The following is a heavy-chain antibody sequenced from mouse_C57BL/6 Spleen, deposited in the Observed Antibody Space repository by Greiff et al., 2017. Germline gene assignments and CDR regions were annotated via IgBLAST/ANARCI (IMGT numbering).Heavy chain of an antibody. CDR1: GYTFTSSW. J-gene: IGHJ4*01. Sequence: VQLQQSGTELVKPGASVKLSCKASGYTFTSSWMHWVKQRPGQGLEWIGNINPSNGGTNYNEKFKSKATLTVDKSSSTAYMQLSSLTSEDSAVYYCARVETRNYAMDYWGQGTSVTVSS. V-gene: IGHV1-53*01. CDR2: INPSNGGT. CDR3: ARVETRNYAMDY.